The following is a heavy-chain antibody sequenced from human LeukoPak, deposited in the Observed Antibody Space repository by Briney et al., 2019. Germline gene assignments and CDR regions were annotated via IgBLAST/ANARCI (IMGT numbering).Heavy chain of an antibody. J-gene: IGHJ4*02. D-gene: IGHD7-27*01. CDR2: INPNSGDT. Sequence: ASVKVSCKASGYTFTGYFMHWLRQAPGQGLEWVGRINPNSGDTNYAQNFQGRVTMTRGTSISTAYMELSRLRSDDTAVYYCARDLSSTSNWELDYWGQGTLVTVSS. V-gene: IGHV1-2*06. CDR3: ARDLSSTSNWELDY. CDR1: GYTFTGYF.